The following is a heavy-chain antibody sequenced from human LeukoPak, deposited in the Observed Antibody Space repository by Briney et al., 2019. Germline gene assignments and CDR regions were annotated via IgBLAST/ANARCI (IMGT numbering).Heavy chain of an antibody. CDR3: ARLLGYCSGGSCYYSSWFDP. J-gene: IGHJ5*02. CDR2: IYPGDSDT. CDR1: GYSFTSYW. D-gene: IGHD2-15*01. Sequence: GESLKISCKGSGYSFTSYWIGWVRQMPGKGLEWMGIIYPGDSDTRYSPSFQGQVTISADKSISTAYLQWSSLKASDTAMYYCARLLGYCSGGSCYYSSWFDPWGQGTLVTVSS. V-gene: IGHV5-51*01.